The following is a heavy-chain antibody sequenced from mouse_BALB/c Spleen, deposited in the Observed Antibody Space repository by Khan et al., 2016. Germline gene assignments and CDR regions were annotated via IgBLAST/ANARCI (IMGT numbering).Heavy chain of an antibody. V-gene: IGHV8-12*01. Sequence: QVTLKESGPGILQPSQTLSLTCSFSGFSLSTSGMGVSWIRQPSGKGLEWLAHIYWDDDKRYNPSLKSRLTIPKDTSSNQVFLKITSVDTADTATYYCARRGGVGNSFAYWGQGTLVTVSA. D-gene: IGHD2-1*01. CDR2: IYWDDDK. CDR3: ARRGGVGNSFAY. J-gene: IGHJ3*01. CDR1: GFSLSTSGMG.